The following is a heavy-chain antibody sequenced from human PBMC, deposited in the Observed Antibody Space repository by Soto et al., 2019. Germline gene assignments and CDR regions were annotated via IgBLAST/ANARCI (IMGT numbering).Heavy chain of an antibody. Sequence: ASVKVSCKASGYTFTSYGISWVRQAPGQGLEWMGWISAYNGNTNYAQKLQGRVTMTTDTSTSTAYMELRSLRSDDTAVYYCAREDHSSGWPYGPALDAFAISGQGTMVTVSS. J-gene: IGHJ3*02. V-gene: IGHV1-18*01. CDR2: ISAYNGNT. D-gene: IGHD6-19*01. CDR3: AREDHSSGWPYGPALDAFAI. CDR1: GYTFTSYG.